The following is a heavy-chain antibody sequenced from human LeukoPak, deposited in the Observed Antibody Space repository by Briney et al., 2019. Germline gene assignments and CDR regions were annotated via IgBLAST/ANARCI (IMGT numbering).Heavy chain of an antibody. Sequence: PGGSLRLSCAASGFTFSSYSMNWVRQAPGKGLEWVSSISSSSSYIYYADSVKGRFTISRDNAKNSLYLQMNSLRAEDTAVYYCAKDFSFFGVVTALDYWGQGTLVTVSS. CDR2: ISSSSSYI. CDR3: AKDFSFFGVVTALDY. J-gene: IGHJ4*02. D-gene: IGHD3-3*01. V-gene: IGHV3-21*01. CDR1: GFTFSSYS.